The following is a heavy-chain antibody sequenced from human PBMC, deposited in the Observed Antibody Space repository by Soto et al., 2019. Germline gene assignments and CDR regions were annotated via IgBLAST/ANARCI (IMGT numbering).Heavy chain of an antibody. V-gene: IGHV4-59*08. D-gene: IGHD3-10*01. CDR1: GGSISSYY. CDR2: IYSSGST. J-gene: IGHJ4*02. CDR3: ARRYGGGFDY. Sequence: QVQLLESGPGLVKPSETLSLTCTVSGGSISSYYRSWIRQPPGKGLECIGYIYSSGSTNYNPSLKSRVTISVDTSKYQFSLKLSSVTAADTAVYYCARRYGGGFDYWGQGTLVTVSS.